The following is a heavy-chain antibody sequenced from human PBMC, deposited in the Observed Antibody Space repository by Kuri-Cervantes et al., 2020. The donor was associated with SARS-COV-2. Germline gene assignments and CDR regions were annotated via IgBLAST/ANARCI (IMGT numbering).Heavy chain of an antibody. J-gene: IGHJ4*01. Sequence: GESLKISCSASGFTFSSYAMHWVRQAPGKGLEHVSAISSNGATYYAGSVKGRFTISRDNSRNTMYLQMSSLRTEDTAIYHCFSSGWSRGDYWGHGTLVTVSS. CDR2: ISSNGAT. D-gene: IGHD6-19*01. CDR1: GFTFSSYA. CDR3: FSSGWSRGDY. V-gene: IGHV3-64D*06.